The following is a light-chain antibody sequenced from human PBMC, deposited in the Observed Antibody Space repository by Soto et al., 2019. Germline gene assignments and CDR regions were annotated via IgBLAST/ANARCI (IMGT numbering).Light chain of an antibody. Sequence: DIQMTQSPCSLSASVGHRVTINCQASQNINNYLNWYQQKPGRAPKLLIYDASNLEAGVPSRFRGSGSGTDFTFTISRLQPEDIATYYCQQYENLPTFGQGTRLEIK. CDR2: DAS. V-gene: IGKV1-33*01. CDR1: QNINNY. J-gene: IGKJ5*01. CDR3: QQYENLPT.